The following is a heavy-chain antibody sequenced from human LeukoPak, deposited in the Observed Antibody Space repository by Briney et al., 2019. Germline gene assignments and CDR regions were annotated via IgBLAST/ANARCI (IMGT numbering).Heavy chain of an antibody. J-gene: IGHJ6*03. V-gene: IGHV1-18*01. Sequence: GASVKVSCKASGYTFTSYGISWVRQAPGQGLEWMGRISAYNGNTNYAQKLQGRVTMTTDTSTSTAYMELRSLRSDDTAVYYCARVRYYDILTGYFRGYYYYYMDVWGKGTTVTISS. D-gene: IGHD3-9*01. CDR3: ARVRYYDILTGYFRGYYYYYMDV. CDR1: GYTFTSYG. CDR2: ISAYNGNT.